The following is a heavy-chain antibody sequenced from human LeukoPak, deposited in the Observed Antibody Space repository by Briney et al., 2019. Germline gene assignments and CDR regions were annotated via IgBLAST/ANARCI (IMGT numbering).Heavy chain of an antibody. D-gene: IGHD3-10*01. CDR1: GFTFAIHA. J-gene: IGHJ3*01. CDR2: ISGDGAST. Sequence: PGGSLRLSCAASGFTFAIHAMTWVPQAPGKGVEWVSGISGDGASTHYAESVKSQFTISRDNDQNTLFLQMNSLRVEDTAIYYCAKDSYVSGRPLHTFDVWGQGTMVTVSS. CDR3: AKDSYVSGRPLHTFDV. V-gene: IGHV3-23*01.